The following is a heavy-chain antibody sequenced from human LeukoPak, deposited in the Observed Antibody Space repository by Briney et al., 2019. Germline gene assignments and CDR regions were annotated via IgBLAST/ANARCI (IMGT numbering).Heavy chain of an antibody. CDR2: IFWHGGIT. V-gene: IGHV3-20*04. CDR3: AKAPVTTCRGAYCYPFDY. J-gene: IGHJ4*02. CDR1: GFMFDDYG. D-gene: IGHD2-21*01. Sequence: PGGSLRLSCGASGFMFDDYGMSWVRQAPGKGLEWVSGIFWHGGITAYADSVKGRFTISRDNAKNSLYLQMNSLRPEDAAVYYCAKAPVTTCRGAYCYPFDYWGQGTLVTVSS.